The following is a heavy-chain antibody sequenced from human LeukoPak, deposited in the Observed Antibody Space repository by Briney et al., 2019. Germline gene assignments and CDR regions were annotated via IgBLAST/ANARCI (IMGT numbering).Heavy chain of an antibody. J-gene: IGHJ3*02. D-gene: IGHD2-21*02. Sequence: ASVKVSCKASGYTFTRYGISWVRQAPGQGLEWMGWINTYNGNTNYAQKFQGRVTMITDTSTSTAYMELRSLRSDDTAVYYCARRGRIVMVTAIPTDDAFDIWGQGTMVTVS. CDR1: GYTFTRYG. CDR2: INTYNGNT. CDR3: ARRGRIVMVTAIPTDDAFDI. V-gene: IGHV1-18*01.